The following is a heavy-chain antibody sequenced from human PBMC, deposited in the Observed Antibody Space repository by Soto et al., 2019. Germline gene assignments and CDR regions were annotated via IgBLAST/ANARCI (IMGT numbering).Heavy chain of an antibody. CDR3: ATVEGEPCSNDSRPGVDY. CDR1: GGTFSSYA. CDR2: IIPIFGTA. D-gene: IGHD3-22*01. J-gene: IGHJ4*02. V-gene: IGHV1-69*13. Sequence: GASVKVSCKASGGTFSSYAISWVRQAPGQGLEWMGGIIPIFGTANYAQKFQGRVTITADESTSTAYMELSSLRSEDTAVYYCATVEGEPCSNDSRPGVDYWGQGTRVTVAS.